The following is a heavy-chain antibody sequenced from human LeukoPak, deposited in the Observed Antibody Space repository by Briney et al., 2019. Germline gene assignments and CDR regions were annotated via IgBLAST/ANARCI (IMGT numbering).Heavy chain of an antibody. J-gene: IGHJ4*02. CDR2: IDPSGGRT. Sequence: ASVKVSCKASGYTFTSYYIHWVRQAPGQGLEWMGIIDPSGGRTNYAQKFQGRVTMIRDTSTSTVYMELSRLRSEVSAVYYCARDVPISRYISSSAFDHWGQGTLVTVSS. CDR3: ARDVPISRYISSSAFDH. V-gene: IGHV1-46*01. D-gene: IGHD6-13*01. CDR1: GYTFTSYY.